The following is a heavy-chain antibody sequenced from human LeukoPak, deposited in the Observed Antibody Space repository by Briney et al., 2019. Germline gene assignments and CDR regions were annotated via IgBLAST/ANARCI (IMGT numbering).Heavy chain of an antibody. V-gene: IGHV3-74*01. CDR3: ASASSHRIAAGGDY. J-gene: IGHJ4*01. CDR1: GFTFTNYW. Sequence: GGSLRLSCAASGFTFTNYWMHWVRQGQGKGLVWVSRISNDGSSRHYADSVKGRFTISRDNSKNTMYLQMNSLRAEDTAVYYCASASSHRIAAGGDYWGHGTLVTVSS. CDR2: ISNDGSSR. D-gene: IGHD6-13*01.